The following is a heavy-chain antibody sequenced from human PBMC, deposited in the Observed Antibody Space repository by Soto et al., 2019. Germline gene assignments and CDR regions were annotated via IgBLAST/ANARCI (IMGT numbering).Heavy chain of an antibody. V-gene: IGHV4-30-4*02. CDR3: ARVGSSIATRTFDY. J-gene: IGHJ4*02. D-gene: IGHD6-6*01. Sequence: PSETLSLTCTVSGGSISSGDYYWSWIRQPPGKGLEWIGYIYYSGSTNYNPSLKSRVTISVDTSKNQFSLKLSSVTAADTAVYYCARVGSSIATRTFDYWGKGTLVTVSS. CDR2: IYYSGST. CDR1: GGSISSGDYY.